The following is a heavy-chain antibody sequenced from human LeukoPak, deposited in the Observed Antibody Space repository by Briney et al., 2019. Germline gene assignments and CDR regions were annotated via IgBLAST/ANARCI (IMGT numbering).Heavy chain of an antibody. J-gene: IGHJ4*02. CDR2: MNPNSGNT. Sequence: ASVKVSCKASGYTFTGYYMHWVRQATGQGLEWMGWMNPNSGNTGYAQKFQGRVTMTRNTSISTAYMELSSLRSEDTAVYYCARGSRLRFLEWLSKLYYFDYWGQGTLVTVSS. V-gene: IGHV1-8*02. CDR1: GYTFTGYY. CDR3: ARGSRLRFLEWLSKLYYFDY. D-gene: IGHD3-3*01.